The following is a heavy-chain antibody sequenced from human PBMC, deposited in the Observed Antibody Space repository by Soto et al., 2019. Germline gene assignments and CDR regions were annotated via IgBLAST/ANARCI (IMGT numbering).Heavy chain of an antibody. Sequence: QVQLQESGPGLVKPSQTLSLTCSVSGGSISSGGYYWNWVRQRPGKGLEWIGYIHYSGSTFYNPSLESRLTTSVDMSKNQLSLSLRSVTAAQTAVYYCTRVRGSGSYSAYYFDSWGQGTLVTVSS. CDR1: GGSISSGGYY. CDR2: IHYSGST. CDR3: TRVRGSGSYSAYYFDS. D-gene: IGHD3-10*01. V-gene: IGHV4-31*03. J-gene: IGHJ4*02.